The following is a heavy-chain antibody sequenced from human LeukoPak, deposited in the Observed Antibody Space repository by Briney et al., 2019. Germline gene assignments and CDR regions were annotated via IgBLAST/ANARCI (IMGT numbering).Heavy chain of an antibody. CDR3: ARKIQNAFDI. D-gene: IGHD5-18*01. CDR2: IISSSRYI. V-gene: IGHV3-21*01. Sequence: NPGGSLRLSCAASGFTFSSYTMNWVRQAPGKGLEWVSSIISSSRYIYYADSVKGRFTISRDNAQNSLYLQMNSLRAEDTAVYYCARKIQNAFDIWGQGTTVTVSS. J-gene: IGHJ3*02. CDR1: GFTFSSYT.